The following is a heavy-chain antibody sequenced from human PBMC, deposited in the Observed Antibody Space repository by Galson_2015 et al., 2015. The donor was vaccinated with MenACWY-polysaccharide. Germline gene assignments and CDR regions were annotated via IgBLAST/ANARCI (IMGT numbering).Heavy chain of an antibody. D-gene: IGHD3-16*02. CDR3: AAGLITFGGVIVGQDY. CDR2: IVVGSGNT. CDR1: GFTFTSSA. J-gene: IGHJ4*02. V-gene: IGHV1-58*02. Sequence: SVKVSCKASGFTFTSSAMQWVRQARGQRLEWIGWIVVGSGNTNYAQKFQERVTITRDMSTSTAYMELSSLRSEDTAVYYCAAGLITFGGVIVGQDYWRQGTLVTVSS.